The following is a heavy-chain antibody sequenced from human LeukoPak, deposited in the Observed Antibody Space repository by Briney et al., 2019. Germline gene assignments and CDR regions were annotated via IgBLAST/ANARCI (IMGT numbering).Heavy chain of an antibody. D-gene: IGHD3-16*01. CDR3: ASVGPGGYFDY. Sequence: ASVKVSCRASGYTFTSYGISWVRQAPGQGLEWMGWISAYNGNTNYAQKLQGRVTMTTDTSTSTAYMELRSLRSDDTAVFYCASVGPGGYFDYWGQGTLVTVSS. CDR2: ISAYNGNT. V-gene: IGHV1-18*01. J-gene: IGHJ4*02. CDR1: GYTFTSYG.